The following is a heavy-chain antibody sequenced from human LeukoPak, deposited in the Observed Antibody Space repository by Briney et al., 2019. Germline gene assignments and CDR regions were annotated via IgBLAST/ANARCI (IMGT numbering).Heavy chain of an antibody. V-gene: IGHV1-18*01. CDR3: ARDRYQYDNSGYYLFDY. J-gene: IGHJ4*02. CDR2: ISAYNGNT. CDR1: GYTFTNYG. D-gene: IGHD3-22*01. Sequence: ASVKVSCKASGYTFTNYGVSWVRQAPGQELEWMGWISAYNGNTNYAQKFQGRVTLTTDASTSTAHMDLRSLRSDDTAVYYCARDRYQYDNSGYYLFDYWGQGTLVTVSS.